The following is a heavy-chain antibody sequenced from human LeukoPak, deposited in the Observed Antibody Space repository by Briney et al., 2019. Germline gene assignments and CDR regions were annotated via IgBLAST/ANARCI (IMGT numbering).Heavy chain of an antibody. CDR2: IYYSGST. CDR3: AREGPLVEMAHTRAFDI. D-gene: IGHD5-24*01. Sequence: SETLSLTCTVSGGSVSSGYYYWSWVRQPPGKGQEWIGYIYYSGSTNYNPSLKSRVTMSVDTSKNQFSLKLNSVTAADTAVYYCAREGPLVEMAHTRAFDIWGQGTMVTVSS. J-gene: IGHJ3*02. CDR1: GGSVSSGYYY. V-gene: IGHV4-61*01.